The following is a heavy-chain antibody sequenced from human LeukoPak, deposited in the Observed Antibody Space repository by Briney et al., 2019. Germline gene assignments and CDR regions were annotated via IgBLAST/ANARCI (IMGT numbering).Heavy chain of an antibody. D-gene: IGHD6-19*01. CDR1: GFTFSSYA. V-gene: IGHV3-30*01. J-gene: IGHJ4*02. Sequence: PGGSLRLSCAASGFTFSSYAMHWVRQAPGKGLEWVAVISYDGSNKYYADSVKGRFTISRDNSKNTLYLQMNSPRAEDTAVYYCARSEVSSGWYLFGYWGQGTLVTVSS. CDR3: ARSEVSSGWYLFGY. CDR2: ISYDGSNK.